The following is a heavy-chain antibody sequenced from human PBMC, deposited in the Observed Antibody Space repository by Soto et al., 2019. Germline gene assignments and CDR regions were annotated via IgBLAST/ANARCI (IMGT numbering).Heavy chain of an antibody. V-gene: IGHV3-23*01. J-gene: IGHJ5*02. CDR1: GFTFSSYA. CDR3: AKRLYSSGSSYNWFDP. D-gene: IGHD6-25*01. Sequence: EVQLLESGGGLVQPGGSLRLSCAASGFTFSSYAMSWVRQAPGKGLEWVSAISGSGGSTYYADSVKGRFTISRDNSKNTLYLQMNSLRAEDTAVYYCAKRLYSSGSSYNWFDPWGQGTLVTVSS. CDR2: ISGSGGST.